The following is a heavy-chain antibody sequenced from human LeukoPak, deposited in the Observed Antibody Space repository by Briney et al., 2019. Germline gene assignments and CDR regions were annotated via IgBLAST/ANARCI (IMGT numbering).Heavy chain of an antibody. J-gene: IGHJ5*02. CDR1: GGSISSYY. CDR2: IFNSGNT. V-gene: IGHV4-59*08. Sequence: SETLSLTCTVSGGSISSYYWSWIRQPPGKGLEWIAYIFNSGNTNYNPSLRSRASISLDTSKNLCSLRLTSVTAADTAVYYCARHVIYSGGYSYWFDPWGLGTLVTVSS. CDR3: ARHVIYSGGYSYWFDP. D-gene: IGHD1-26*01.